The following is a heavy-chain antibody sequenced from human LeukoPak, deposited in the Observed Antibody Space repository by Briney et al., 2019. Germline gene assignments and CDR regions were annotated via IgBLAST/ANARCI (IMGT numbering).Heavy chain of an antibody. CDR1: GLTFSDYY. CDR3: AREYDFWSGYQYYFDY. CDR2: ISSSGSTI. Sequence: GGSLRLSCAASGLTFSDYYMSWIRQAPGKGLEWVSYISSSGSTIYYADSVKGRFTISRDNAKNSLYLQMNSLRAEDTAVYYCAREYDFWSGYQYYFDYWGQGTLVTVSS. J-gene: IGHJ4*02. V-gene: IGHV3-11*01. D-gene: IGHD3-3*01.